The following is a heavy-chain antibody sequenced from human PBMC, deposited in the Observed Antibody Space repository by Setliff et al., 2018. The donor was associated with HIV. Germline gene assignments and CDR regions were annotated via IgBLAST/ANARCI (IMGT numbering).Heavy chain of an antibody. CDR3: ARGARGYSYG. CDR2: IKQDGSEK. Sequence: RLSCAASGFTFSTYWMIWVRQAPGKGLEWVAKIKQDGSEKYYVESVKGRFTISRDNANNSLYLQMNSLRAEDTAVYYCARGARGYSYGWGQGTLVTVSS. V-gene: IGHV3-7*01. J-gene: IGHJ4*02. CDR1: GFTFSTYW. D-gene: IGHD5-18*01.